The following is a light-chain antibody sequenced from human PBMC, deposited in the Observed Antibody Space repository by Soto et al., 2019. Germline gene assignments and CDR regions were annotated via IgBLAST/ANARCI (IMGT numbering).Light chain of an antibody. V-gene: IGKV3-20*01. CDR1: QSVSNNY. J-gene: IGKJ4*01. Sequence: EIVLTQSPGILSLSPGKRSTLSCRASQSVSNNYLAWYQRKPGQAPRLLIHGASTRATGIPDRFIGSGSGTDFTLTISRLEPEDFALYFCQQYGSSPLTFGGRTTVEIE. CDR3: QQYGSSPLT. CDR2: GAS.